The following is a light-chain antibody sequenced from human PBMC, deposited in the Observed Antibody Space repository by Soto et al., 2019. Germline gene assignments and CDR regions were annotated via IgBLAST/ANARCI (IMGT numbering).Light chain of an antibody. CDR3: TSYTSSGALV. V-gene: IGLV2-14*01. J-gene: IGLJ2*01. CDR1: SSDVGGYNY. Sequence: QSALTQPASVSGSPGQSITISCTGTSSDVGGYNYVSWYQQHPGKAPQLMIYDVSNRPSGVSNRFSGSKSGNTASLTISGLQSEDDADYCCTSYTSSGALVFGGGTQLPVL. CDR2: DVS.